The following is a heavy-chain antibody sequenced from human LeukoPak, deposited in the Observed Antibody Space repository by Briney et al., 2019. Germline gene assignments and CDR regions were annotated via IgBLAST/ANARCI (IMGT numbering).Heavy chain of an antibody. CDR1: GGSFSGYY. Sequence: SETLSLTYAVYGGSFSGYYWSWIRQPPGKGLEWIGEINHSGSTNYNPSLKSRVTISVDTSKNQFSLKLSSVTAADTAVYYCAVVVVPAAPEKYFQHWGQGTLVTVYS. CDR2: INHSGST. CDR3: AVVVVPAAPEKYFQH. D-gene: IGHD2-2*01. J-gene: IGHJ1*01. V-gene: IGHV4-34*01.